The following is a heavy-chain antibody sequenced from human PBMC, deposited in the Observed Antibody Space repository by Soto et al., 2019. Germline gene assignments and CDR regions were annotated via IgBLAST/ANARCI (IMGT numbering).Heavy chain of an antibody. CDR1: GFTFDNYT. CDR2: ISWDRNTI. Sequence: GGSLRLSRAASGFTFDNYTMPWVRQAPGKGLEWVSGISWDRNTIAYADSVKGRFTISRDNAKNSLYLQMNSPGAEDTAFYYCAKDTGPNWGQGT. V-gene: IGHV3-9*01. J-gene: IGHJ4*02. CDR3: AKDTGPN.